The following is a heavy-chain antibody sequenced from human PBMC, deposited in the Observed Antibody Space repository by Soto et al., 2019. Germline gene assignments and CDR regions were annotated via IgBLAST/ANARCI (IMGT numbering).Heavy chain of an antibody. CDR3: ARAVAGFRFDY. Sequence: SETLSLTCSVSGVSISGYYWSWIRQPPGKGLEWIGFIYYSGSSNYNPSLKSRVTIAMDTSKNQFSLNLRSVSAADTAVYFCARAVAGFRFDYWGQGILVTVSS. V-gene: IGHV4-59*01. D-gene: IGHD6-19*01. J-gene: IGHJ4*02. CDR2: IYYSGSS. CDR1: GVSISGYY.